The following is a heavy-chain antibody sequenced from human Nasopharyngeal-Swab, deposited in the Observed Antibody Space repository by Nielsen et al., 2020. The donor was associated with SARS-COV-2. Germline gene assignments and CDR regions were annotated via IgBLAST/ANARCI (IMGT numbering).Heavy chain of an antibody. V-gene: IGHV4-39*07. CDR2: IYYSGNT. CDR1: DGSISIRSYY. J-gene: IGHJ6*03. CDR3: ARGGAGVVPPPVLGLGPYYYYYYIDV. Sequence: SETLSLTCTVSDGSISIRSYYWGWIRQAPGMGLEWIGSIYYSGNTHYNPSLKSRVTISVDTSKNQFSLKLSSVTAADTAVYYCARGGAGVVPPPVLGLGPYYYYYYIDVWGKGTTVTVSS. D-gene: IGHD2-2*01.